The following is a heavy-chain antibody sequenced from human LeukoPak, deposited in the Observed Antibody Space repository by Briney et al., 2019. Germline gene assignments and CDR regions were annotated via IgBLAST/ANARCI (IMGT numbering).Heavy chain of an antibody. D-gene: IGHD3-3*01. CDR3: AGSTIFGVVIEYYYGMDV. CDR1: GFSFSSYA. J-gene: IGHJ6*02. Sequence: PGGSLRLSCAASGFSFSSYAMSWVRQAPGKGLEWVSAISGSGDNKYYADSVKGRFTISRDNAKNSLYLQMNSLRAEDTAVYYCAGSTIFGVVIEYYYGMDVWGQGTTVTVSS. V-gene: IGHV3-23*01. CDR2: ISGSGDNK.